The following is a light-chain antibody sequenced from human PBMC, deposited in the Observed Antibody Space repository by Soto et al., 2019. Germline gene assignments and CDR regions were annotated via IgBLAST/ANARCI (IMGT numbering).Light chain of an antibody. J-gene: IGLJ2*01. CDR3: SSYTSSSTL. CDR1: SSDVGGYNY. Sequence: QSALTQPASVSGSPGQSMTISCTGTSSDVGGYNYVSWYQQHPRKAPKLMIYDVSNRPSGVSNRFSGSKSGNTASLTISGLQAEDEVDYYCSSYTSSSTLFGGGTKLTVL. V-gene: IGLV2-14*01. CDR2: DVS.